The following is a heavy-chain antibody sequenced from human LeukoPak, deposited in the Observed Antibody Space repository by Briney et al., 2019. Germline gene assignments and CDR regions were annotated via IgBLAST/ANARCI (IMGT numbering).Heavy chain of an antibody. CDR3: ARRYYYYYMDV. J-gene: IGHJ6*03. CDR2: ISASSTTV. Sequence: PGGSLRLSCAASGFTFSFYNMNWVRQAPGKGLEWLSYISASSTTVHYADSVKGRFTVSRDNAKNSLYLQMNSLRAEDTAVYYCARRYYYYYMDVWGKGTTVTVSS. V-gene: IGHV3-48*01. CDR1: GFTFSFYN.